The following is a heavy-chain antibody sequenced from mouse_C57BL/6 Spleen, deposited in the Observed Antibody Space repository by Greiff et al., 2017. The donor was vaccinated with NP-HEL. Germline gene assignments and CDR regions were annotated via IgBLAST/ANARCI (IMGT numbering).Heavy chain of an antibody. D-gene: IGHD1-1*01. Sequence: QVQLKESGPELVKPGASVKISCKASGYAFSSSWMNWVKQRPGKGLEWIGRIYPGDGDTNYNGKFKGKATLTADKSSSTAYMQLSSLTSEDSAVYFCARGGGDYGSSICAYWGQGTLVTVSA. V-gene: IGHV1-82*01. CDR1: GYAFSSSW. CDR2: IYPGDGDT. CDR3: ARGGGDYGSSICAY. J-gene: IGHJ3*01.